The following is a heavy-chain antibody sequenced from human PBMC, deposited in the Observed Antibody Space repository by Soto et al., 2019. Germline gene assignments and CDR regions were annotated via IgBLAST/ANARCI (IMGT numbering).Heavy chain of an antibody. J-gene: IGHJ6*02. CDR1: GGTFSSYA. Sequence: SVKVSCKASGGTFSSYAISWVRQAPGQGLEWMGGIIPIFGTANYAQKFQGRVTITADESTSTAYMELSSLRSEDTAVYYCARDDSGYDWPLIYYYGMDIWGQGTTVTVSS. V-gene: IGHV1-69*13. CDR2: IIPIFGTA. CDR3: ARDDSGYDWPLIYYYGMDI. D-gene: IGHD5-12*01.